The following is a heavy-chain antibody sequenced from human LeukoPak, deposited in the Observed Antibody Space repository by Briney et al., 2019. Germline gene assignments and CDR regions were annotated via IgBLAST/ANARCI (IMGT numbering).Heavy chain of an antibody. Sequence: QPGGSLRLSCAASGFAFSSYEMNSVRQAPGKGPEWISYISGGGDTMYYADSVKGRFTSSRDNAKNSLFLQMNSLRAEDTAVYSCVRVGRIQYFDYWGQGTPVTVSS. CDR1: GFAFSSYE. CDR2: ISGGGDTM. J-gene: IGHJ4*02. CDR3: VRVGRIQYFDY. V-gene: IGHV3-48*03. D-gene: IGHD5-18*01.